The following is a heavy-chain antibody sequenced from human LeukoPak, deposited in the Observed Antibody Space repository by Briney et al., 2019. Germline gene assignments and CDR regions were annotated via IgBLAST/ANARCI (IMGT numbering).Heavy chain of an antibody. V-gene: IGHV4-4*07. CDR1: GGSISSYY. J-gene: IGHJ4*02. CDR3: ARENSGSYREFDY. D-gene: IGHD1-26*01. Sequence: SETLSLTCTVSGGSISSYYWTWIRQPAGKGLGWIGRIYPSGSTNYNPSLKSRVTMSVDTSKNQFSLKLSSVTAADTAVYYCARENSGSYREFDYWGQGTLVTVSS. CDR2: IYPSGST.